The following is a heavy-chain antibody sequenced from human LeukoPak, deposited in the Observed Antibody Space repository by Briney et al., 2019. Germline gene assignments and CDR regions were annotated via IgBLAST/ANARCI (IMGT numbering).Heavy chain of an antibody. CDR3: RFVMSASIDH. J-gene: IGHJ1*01. V-gene: IGHV1-2*02. D-gene: IGHD2-8*01. CDR2: ISPNSGDT. Sequence: ASVKVSCKASGPTFNAYFIHWVRQAPGQGLEWMGWISPNSGDTNSTQKFHGRFTMSRDTSITTAFMELSSLTSDDTAMYSCRFVMSASIDHWGQGTLVTVSS. CDR1: GPTFNAYF.